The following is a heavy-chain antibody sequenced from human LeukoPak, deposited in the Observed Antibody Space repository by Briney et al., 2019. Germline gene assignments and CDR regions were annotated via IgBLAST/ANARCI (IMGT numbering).Heavy chain of an antibody. CDR2: INRGGDKI. CDR3: ARATYYYDSSGYPY. D-gene: IGHD3-22*01. CDR1: GFTFSDYY. V-gene: IGHV3-11*04. Sequence: PGGSLRLSCTASGFTFSDYYMTWIRQAPGEGLEWVSYINRGGDKIYYADSVKGRFTISRGNAKNSLYLQMNSLRAEDTAVYYCARATYYYDSSGYPYWGQGTLVTVSS. J-gene: IGHJ4*02.